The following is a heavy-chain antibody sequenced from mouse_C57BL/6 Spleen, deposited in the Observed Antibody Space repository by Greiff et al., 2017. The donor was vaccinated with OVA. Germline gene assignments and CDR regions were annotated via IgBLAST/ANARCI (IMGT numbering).Heavy chain of an antibody. V-gene: IGHV14-3*01. CDR1: GFNIKNTY. Sequence: EVQLQQSVAELVRPGASVKLSCTASGFNIKNTYMHWVKQRPEQGLEWIGRIDPANGNTKYAPKFQGKATITADTSSNTAYLQLSSLTSEDTAIYSCASDYYGSSSSWFAYWGQGTLVTVSA. J-gene: IGHJ3*01. CDR3: ASDYYGSSSSWFAY. CDR2: IDPANGNT. D-gene: IGHD1-1*01.